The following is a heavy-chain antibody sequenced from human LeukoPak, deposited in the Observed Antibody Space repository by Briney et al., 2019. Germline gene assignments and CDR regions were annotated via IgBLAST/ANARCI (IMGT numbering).Heavy chain of an antibody. CDR3: ARVWDCSGGSCYLSPSGMDV. CDR2: INHSGST. CDR1: GGSFSGYY. J-gene: IGHJ6*04. V-gene: IGHV4-34*01. Sequence: SETLSLTCAVYGGSFSGYYWSWIRQPPGKGLEWIGEINHSGSTNYNPSLESRVTISVDTSKNQFSLKLSSVTAADTAVYYCARVWDCSGGSCYLSPSGMDVWGKGTTVTVSS. D-gene: IGHD2-15*01.